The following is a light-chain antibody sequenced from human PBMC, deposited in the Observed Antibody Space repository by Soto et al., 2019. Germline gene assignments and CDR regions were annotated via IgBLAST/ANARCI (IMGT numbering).Light chain of an antibody. Sequence: QSVLTQPRSVSGSPGQSVTISCTGTSSDVGTYDFVSWYQQHPGKAPRLMIFDVSERPSGVPDRFSGSKSGNTASLTISGLQAEDEADYYCCLYAVTLSVFGTGTKVTVL. V-gene: IGLV2-11*01. CDR2: DVS. J-gene: IGLJ1*01. CDR3: CLYAVTLSV. CDR1: SSDVGTYDF.